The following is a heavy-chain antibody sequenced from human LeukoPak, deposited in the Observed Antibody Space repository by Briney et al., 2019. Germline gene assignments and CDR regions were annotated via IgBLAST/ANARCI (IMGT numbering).Heavy chain of an antibody. Sequence: GGSLRLSCAASGFTFSRYSMNWVRQAPGKGLEWVSSISSSSSYIYYADSVRGRFTISRDNAKNSLYLQMNSLRAEDTAVYYCARGGSGSYYTLFDYWGQGTLVTVSS. D-gene: IGHD3-10*01. V-gene: IGHV3-21*01. CDR1: GFTFSRYS. J-gene: IGHJ4*02. CDR2: ISSSSSYI. CDR3: ARGGSGSYYTLFDY.